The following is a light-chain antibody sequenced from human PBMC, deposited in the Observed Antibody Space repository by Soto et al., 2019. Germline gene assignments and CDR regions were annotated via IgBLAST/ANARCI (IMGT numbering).Light chain of an antibody. J-gene: IGKJ2*01. CDR1: QSIDTW. V-gene: IGKV1-5*03. CDR3: QQYHRYPYT. CDR2: RAS. Sequence: DIQMTQSPSTLSASVGDRVTITCRASQSIDTWLAWYQQKPGKAPEYLIYRASSLQSGVPSRFSGSGSGTEFTLTISFLQPDDSATYYCQQYHRYPYTFGQGTKLEIK.